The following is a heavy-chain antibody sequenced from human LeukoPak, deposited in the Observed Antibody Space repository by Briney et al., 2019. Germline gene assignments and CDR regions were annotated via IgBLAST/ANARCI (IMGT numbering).Heavy chain of an antibody. J-gene: IGHJ2*01. D-gene: IGHD3-10*01. CDR1: GGSISSGSYC. Sequence: SETLSLTCTVSGGSISSGSYCWSWIRQPAGKGLEWIGHIHTSGSTNYNPSLKSRVTISVDTSKNQFSLKLSSVTAADTAVYYCARGTYYYGSGSPHWYFDLWGRGTLVTVSS. V-gene: IGHV4-61*09. CDR3: ARGTYYYGSGSPHWYFDL. CDR2: IHTSGST.